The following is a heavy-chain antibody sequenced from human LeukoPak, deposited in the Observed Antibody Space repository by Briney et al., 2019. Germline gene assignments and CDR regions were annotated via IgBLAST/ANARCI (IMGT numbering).Heavy chain of an antibody. J-gene: IGHJ4*02. V-gene: IGHV3-23*01. D-gene: IGHD1-14*01. Sequence: PGGSLTLSCAASGFTFGNYAMNWVRQAPGKGLEWVSAISGSGGTTYHADSVKGRFTISRDNSKNTLYLQMTSLSAGDTALYYCSKGVNTATTAGAYWGQGTLVTVSS. CDR1: GFTFGNYA. CDR2: ISGSGGTT. CDR3: SKGVNTATTAGAY.